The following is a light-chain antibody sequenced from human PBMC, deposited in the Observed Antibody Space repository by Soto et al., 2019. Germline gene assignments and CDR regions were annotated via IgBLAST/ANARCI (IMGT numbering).Light chain of an antibody. CDR3: SSHSSSSTLVV. V-gene: IGLV2-14*03. Sequence: QSALSQPASMSGSPGQSITISCTGTSSDVGGYNYVSWYRQYPGKAPKLIIYDVNNRPSEVSTRFSGSKSGNTASLTISGLQAEDEADYYCSSHSSSSTLVVFGGGTKLTVL. J-gene: IGLJ2*01. CDR1: SSDVGGYNY. CDR2: DVN.